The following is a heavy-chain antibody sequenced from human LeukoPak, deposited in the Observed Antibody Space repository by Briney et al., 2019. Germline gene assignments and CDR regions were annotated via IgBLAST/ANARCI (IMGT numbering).Heavy chain of an antibody. D-gene: IGHD3-10*01. J-gene: IGHJ5*02. CDR2: IYYSGST. Sequence: SETLSLTCTVSGVSISSYYWSWIRQPPGKGLEWIGYIYYSGSTNYNPSLKSRVTISVDTSKNQFSLKLSSVTAADTAVYYCARDQNYYGSGRWFDPWDQGTLVTVSS. CDR3: ARDQNYYGSGRWFDP. CDR1: GVSISSYY. V-gene: IGHV4-59*01.